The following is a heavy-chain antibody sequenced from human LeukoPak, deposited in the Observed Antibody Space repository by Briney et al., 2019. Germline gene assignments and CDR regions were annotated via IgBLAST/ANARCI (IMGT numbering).Heavy chain of an antibody. CDR2: IYTSGST. D-gene: IGHD3-3*01. CDR1: GGSISSGSYY. Sequence: PSETLSLTCTVSGGSISSGSYYWTWIRQPAGKGLEWIGRIYTSGSTNYNPSLKSRLTISVDTSRNQVSLRLSSLAAAAPPGYSCARDRSGSYFDYWGKGTLVTVS. V-gene: IGHV4-61*02. J-gene: IGHJ4*02. CDR3: ARDRSGSYFDY.